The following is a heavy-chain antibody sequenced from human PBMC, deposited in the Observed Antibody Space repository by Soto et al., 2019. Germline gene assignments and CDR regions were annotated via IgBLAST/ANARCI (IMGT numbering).Heavy chain of an antibody. CDR1: GFTFSSYG. V-gene: IGHV3-33*01. J-gene: IGHJ4*02. CDR3: ARGSPLQASGYFYFDY. CDR2: IWYDGSNK. Sequence: QVQLVESGGGVVQPGRSLRLSCAASGFTFSSYGMHWVRQAPGKGLEWVAVIWYDGSNKYYADSVKGRFTISRDNSKNKLYLQMNSLRAEDTAVYYCARGSPLQASGYFYFDYWGQGTLVTVSS. D-gene: IGHD3-3*01.